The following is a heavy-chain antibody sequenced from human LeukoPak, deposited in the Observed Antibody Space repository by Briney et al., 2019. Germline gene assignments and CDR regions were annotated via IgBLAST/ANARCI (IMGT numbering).Heavy chain of an antibody. J-gene: IGHJ4*02. Sequence: PSETLSLTCTVSGGSISSSSYYWSWIRQPAGKGLEWIGRIYTSGSTNYNPSLKSRVTMSVDTSKNQFSLKLSSVTAADTAVYYCAREDILTGYYLDYWGQGTLVTVSS. CDR3: AREDILTGYYLDY. D-gene: IGHD3-9*01. V-gene: IGHV4-61*02. CDR2: IYTSGST. CDR1: GGSISSSSYY.